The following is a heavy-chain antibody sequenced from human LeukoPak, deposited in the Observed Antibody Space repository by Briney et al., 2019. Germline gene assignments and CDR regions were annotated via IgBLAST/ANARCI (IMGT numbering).Heavy chain of an antibody. D-gene: IGHD4-11*01. CDR1: GGSISSSSYY. V-gene: IGHV4-39*01. CDR2: IYYSGST. J-gene: IGHJ4*02. CDR3: ARLLGSDSKVDY. Sequence: KSSETLSLTCTVSGGSISSSSYYWGWIRQPPGKGLEWIGSIYYSGSTYYNPSLKSRVTISVDTSKNQFSLKLSSVTAADTAVYYCARLLGSDSKVDYWGQGTLVTVSS.